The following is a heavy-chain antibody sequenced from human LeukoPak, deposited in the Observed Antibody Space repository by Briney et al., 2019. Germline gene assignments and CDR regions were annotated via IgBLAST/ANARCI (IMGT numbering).Heavy chain of an antibody. J-gene: IGHJ4*02. CDR1: GFTFSSYA. Sequence: GGSLRLSCAASGFTFSSYAMHWVRQAPGKGLEWVSGISWNSGSIGYADSVKGRFTISRDNAKNSLYLQMNSLRAEDTALYYCAKDVTGYGDYAHWGQGTLVTVSS. D-gene: IGHD4-17*01. V-gene: IGHV3-9*01. CDR2: ISWNSGSI. CDR3: AKDVTGYGDYAH.